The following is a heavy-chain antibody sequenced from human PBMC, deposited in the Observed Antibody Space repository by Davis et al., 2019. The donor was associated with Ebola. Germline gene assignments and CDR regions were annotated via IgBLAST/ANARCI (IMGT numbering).Heavy chain of an antibody. CDR1: GFTFSSYG. V-gene: IGHV3-33*01. CDR2: IWYDGSNK. CDR3: TRAGNDNDY. Sequence: GESLKISCAASGFTFSSYGMHWVRQAPGKGLEWVAVIWYDGSNKYYAESVKGRFTISRDNSKNTLYLQMNSLRAEDTAVYYCTRAGNDNDYWGQGTLVTVSS. D-gene: IGHD1-1*01. J-gene: IGHJ4*02.